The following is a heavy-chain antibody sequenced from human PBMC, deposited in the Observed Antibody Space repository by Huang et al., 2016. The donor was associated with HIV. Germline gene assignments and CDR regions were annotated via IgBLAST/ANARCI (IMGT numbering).Heavy chain of an antibody. CDR3: ARQWTILEWLLGLDV. V-gene: IGHV4-34*02. CDR1: GGSFTGNY. J-gene: IGHJ6*02. Sequence: QMQLQQRGAGLLKPSETLSLTCGVSGGSFTGNYLTWIRQAPGKGLEWIGEVNVSGATNYNPSLNGQVTRSLDKSNRKLSLNLGSVTAADTAVYYCARQWTILEWLLGLDVWGQGTTVIVSS. D-gene: IGHD3-3*01. CDR2: VNVSGAT.